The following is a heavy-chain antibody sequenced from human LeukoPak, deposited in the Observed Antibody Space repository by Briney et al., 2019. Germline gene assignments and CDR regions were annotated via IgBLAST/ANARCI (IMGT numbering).Heavy chain of an antibody. V-gene: IGHV4-34*01. CDR2: INHSGST. J-gene: IGHJ3*02. Sequence: SETLSLTCAVYGGSFSGYYWSWIRQPPGKGLEWIGEINHSGSTNYNPSLKSRVTISVDTSKNQFSLKLSSVTAADTAVYYCARGQYCSSTSCYENAFDIWGQGTMVTVSS. D-gene: IGHD2-2*01. CDR1: GGSFSGYY. CDR3: ARGQYCSSTSCYENAFDI.